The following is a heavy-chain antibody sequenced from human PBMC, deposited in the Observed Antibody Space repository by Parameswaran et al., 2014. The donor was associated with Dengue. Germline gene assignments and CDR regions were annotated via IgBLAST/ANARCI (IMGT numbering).Heavy chain of an antibody. CDR3: AREIRDWGSVYFDL. CDR2: IYYSGST. Sequence: WIRQPPGKGLEWIGYIYYSGSTNYNPSLKSRVTISIDTSKNQFSLKLISVTAADTAVYYCAREIRDWGSVYFDLWGRGTLVTVSS. V-gene: IGHV4-59*01. J-gene: IGHJ2*01. D-gene: IGHD7-27*01.